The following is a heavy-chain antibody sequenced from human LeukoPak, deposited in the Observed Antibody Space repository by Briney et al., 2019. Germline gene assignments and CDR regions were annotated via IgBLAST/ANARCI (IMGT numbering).Heavy chain of an antibody. CDR3: ARGGGWRIQLWRY. CDR1: GGSIISGSYY. Sequence: PSQTLSLTCTVSGGSIISGSYYWSWIRQPAGKGLEWIGRIYTSGSTNYNPSLKSRVTISVDTSKNQFSLKLSSVTAADTAVYYCARGGGWRIQLWRYWGQGTLVTVSS. CDR2: IYTSGST. D-gene: IGHD5-18*01. V-gene: IGHV4-61*02. J-gene: IGHJ4*02.